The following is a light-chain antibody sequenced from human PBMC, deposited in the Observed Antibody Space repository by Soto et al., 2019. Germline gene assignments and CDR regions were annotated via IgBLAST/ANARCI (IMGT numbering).Light chain of an antibody. CDR3: CSYAGTSTFV. Sequence: QSALTQPRSLSVAPGQSLIISCTGSSSDIGTYNYVSWYQHHPGKAPQLILYDVDDRPSGVPDRFSGSKSGNTASLTISGLPAEDEADYYCCSYAGTSTFVFGRGTKVTVL. CDR1: SSDIGTYNY. J-gene: IGLJ1*01. CDR2: DVD. V-gene: IGLV2-11*01.